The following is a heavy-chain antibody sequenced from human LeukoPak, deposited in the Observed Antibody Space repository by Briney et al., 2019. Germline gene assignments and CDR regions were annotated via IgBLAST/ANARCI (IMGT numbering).Heavy chain of an antibody. D-gene: IGHD4-17*01. V-gene: IGHV3-30-3*01. Sequence: GGSLRLSCAASGFTFSSYAMHWVRQAPGKGLEWVAVISYDGSNKYYADSVKGRFTISRDNSKNTLYLQMNSLRAEDTAVYYCARDRGTVTALDYWGQGTLVTVPS. J-gene: IGHJ4*02. CDR3: ARDRGTVTALDY. CDR2: ISYDGSNK. CDR1: GFTFSSYA.